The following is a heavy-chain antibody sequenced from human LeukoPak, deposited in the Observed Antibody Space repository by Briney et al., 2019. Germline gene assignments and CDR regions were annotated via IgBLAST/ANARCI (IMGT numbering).Heavy chain of an antibody. CDR2: IYSSGST. CDR1: GGSISSYY. CDR3: GRQGGQQLVTWGYYYYYMDV. Sequence: SETLSLTCTVSGGSISSYYWSWIRQPAGKGLEWIGRIYSSGSTTYNPSLKSRVTMSVGTSKNQFSLKLSSVTAAATAVFYCGRQGGQQLVTWGYYYYYMDVWGKGTTVTISS. D-gene: IGHD6-13*01. V-gene: IGHV4-4*07. J-gene: IGHJ6*03.